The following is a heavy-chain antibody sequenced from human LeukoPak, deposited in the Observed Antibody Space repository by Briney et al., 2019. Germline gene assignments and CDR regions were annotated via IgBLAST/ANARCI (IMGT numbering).Heavy chain of an antibody. J-gene: IGHJ3*02. CDR3: AREVRDFGYSSSDDAFDI. V-gene: IGHV3-11*01. CDR1: GFTFSDYY. Sequence: PGGSLRLSCAASGFTFSDYYMSWIRQAPGKGLEWVSYISSSGSTIYYADSVKGRFTISRDNAKNSLYLQMNSLRAEDTAVYYCAREVRDFGYSSSDDAFDIWGQGTMVTVSS. D-gene: IGHD6-6*01. CDR2: ISSSGSTI.